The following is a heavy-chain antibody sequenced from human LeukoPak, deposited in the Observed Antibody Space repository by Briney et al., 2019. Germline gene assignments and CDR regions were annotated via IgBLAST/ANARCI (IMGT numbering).Heavy chain of an antibody. CDR2: IRYDGSNK. V-gene: IGHV3-30*02. D-gene: IGHD3-10*01. CDR3: AKDRMVRGVIILGSSYFDY. J-gene: IGHJ4*02. CDR1: GFTFSSYG. Sequence: GGSLRLSCAASGFTFSSYGMHWVRQAPGKGLDWVAFIRYDGSNKYYADSVKGRFTISRDNSKNTLYLQMNSLRAEDTAVYYCAKDRMVRGVIILGSSYFDYWGQGTLVTVSS.